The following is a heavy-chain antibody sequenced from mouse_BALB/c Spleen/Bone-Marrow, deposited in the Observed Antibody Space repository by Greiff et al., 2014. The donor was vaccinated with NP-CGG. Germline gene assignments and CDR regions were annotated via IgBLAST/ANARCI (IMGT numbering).Heavy chain of an antibody. V-gene: IGHV5-17*02. J-gene: IGHJ1*01. D-gene: IGHD2-1*01. Sequence: EVKLVESGGGLVQPGGSRKLSCAASGFTFSSFGMHWVRQAPEKGLEWVAYISSGSSTIYYADTVKGRFTISRDNPKNILFLQMISLRSEDTAMYYCARYYGNYSGYFDVWGAGTTVTVSS. CDR1: GFTFSSFG. CDR2: ISSGSSTI. CDR3: ARYYGNYSGYFDV.